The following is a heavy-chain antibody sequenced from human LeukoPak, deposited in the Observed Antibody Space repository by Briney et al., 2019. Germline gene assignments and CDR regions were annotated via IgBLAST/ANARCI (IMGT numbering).Heavy chain of an antibody. V-gene: IGHV4-4*09. J-gene: IGHJ5*02. CDR1: GGSISSYY. Sequence: KPSETLSLTCTVSGGSISSYYWSWIRQPPGKGLAWVGYIYATGNTNYNPSLQSRVTISVDTSKNQFSLKLTSVTGADTALYYCARHSSVVRGWFDPWGQGTLVTVSS. CDR2: IYATGNT. D-gene: IGHD2-15*01. CDR3: ARHSSVVRGWFDP.